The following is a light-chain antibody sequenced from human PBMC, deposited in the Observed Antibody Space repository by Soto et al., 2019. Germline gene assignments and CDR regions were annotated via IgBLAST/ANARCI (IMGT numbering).Light chain of an antibody. V-gene: IGKV3-20*01. CDR2: GAS. CDR1: QSVSSGQ. J-gene: IGKJ4*01. Sequence: EIVLTQSPGTLSLSPGERATLSCRASQSVSSGQLAWYQQKPGQAPRLLIYGASNRATGIPDRFSGSESGTDFTLTISRLEPEDFAVYYCQQYGSSPLTFGGGTRVEIK. CDR3: QQYGSSPLT.